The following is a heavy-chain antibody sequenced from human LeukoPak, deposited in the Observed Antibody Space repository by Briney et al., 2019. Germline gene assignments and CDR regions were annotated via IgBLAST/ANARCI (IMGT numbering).Heavy chain of an antibody. CDR1: GFTFSSYA. CDR3: AKYGWGYCSSTSCYLNYFDY. J-gene: IGHJ4*02. CDR2: ISYDGSNK. Sequence: GGSLRLSCAASGFTFSSYAMHWVRQAPGKGLEWVAVISYDGSNKYYADSVKGRFTISRDNSKNTLYLQMNSLRAEDTAVYYCAKYGWGYCSSTSCYLNYFDYWGQGTLVTVSS. D-gene: IGHD2-2*01. V-gene: IGHV3-30-3*02.